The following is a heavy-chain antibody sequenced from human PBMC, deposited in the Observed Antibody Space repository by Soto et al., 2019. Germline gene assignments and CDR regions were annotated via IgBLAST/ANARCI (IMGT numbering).Heavy chain of an antibody. CDR1: GGSISSGGYY. Sequence: PSETLSLTCTVSGGSISSGGYYWSWIRQHPGKGLEWIGYIYYSGSTYYNPSLKSRVTISVDTSKNQFSLKLSSVTAADTAVYYCATRGEARSYYYYGMDVWGQGTTVTAP. V-gene: IGHV4-31*03. J-gene: IGHJ6*02. CDR2: IYYSGST. CDR3: ATRGEARSYYYYGMDV. D-gene: IGHD3-10*01.